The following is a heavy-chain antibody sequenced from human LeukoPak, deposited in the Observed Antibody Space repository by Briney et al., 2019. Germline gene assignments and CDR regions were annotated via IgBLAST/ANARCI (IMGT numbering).Heavy chain of an antibody. CDR3: ARDGDVSDSSYYYFDY. V-gene: IGHV1-2*02. D-gene: IGHD6-6*01. Sequence: GASVKVSCKASGYTFTGYYMHWVRQAPGQGLEWMGWINPNSGGTNYAQKFQGRVTMTRDTSISTAYMELSRLRSDDTAVYYCARDGDVSDSSYYYFDYWGQGTLVPVSS. CDR1: GYTFTGYY. J-gene: IGHJ4*02. CDR2: INPNSGGT.